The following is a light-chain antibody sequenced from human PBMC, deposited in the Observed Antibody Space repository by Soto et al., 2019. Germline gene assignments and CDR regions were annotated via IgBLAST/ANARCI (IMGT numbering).Light chain of an antibody. CDR2: LAS. J-gene: IGKJ2*01. CDR1: QSISSW. CDR3: QQYNSYAYT. Sequence: DIQMTQSPSTLSASVGDRVTITCRASQSISSWLAWYQQKPGKAPKLLIYLASSLESGVPSRFSGSGSRTEFTLTISSLQPDDFATYYCQQYNSYAYTFGQGTKLEIK. V-gene: IGKV1-5*03.